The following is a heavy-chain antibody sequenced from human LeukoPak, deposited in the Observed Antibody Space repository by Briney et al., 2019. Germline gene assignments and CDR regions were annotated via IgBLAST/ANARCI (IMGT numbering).Heavy chain of an antibody. CDR3: ARDSGSYFED. CDR1: GFTFDDYG. V-gene: IGHV3-20*04. Sequence: GGSLRLSCAASGFTFDDYGMSWVRQAPGKGLEWVSGINWNGDKTGYADSMKGRFTISRDNAKNSLYLQMNSLRAEDTALYYCARDSGSYFEDWGQGTLVTVSS. J-gene: IGHJ4*02. D-gene: IGHD1-26*01. CDR2: INWNGDKT.